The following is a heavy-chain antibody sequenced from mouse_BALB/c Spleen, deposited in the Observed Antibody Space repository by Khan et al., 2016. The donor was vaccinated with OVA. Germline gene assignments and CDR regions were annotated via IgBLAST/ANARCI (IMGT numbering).Heavy chain of an antibody. Sequence: EVQLMESGGDLVKPGGSLKLSCAASGFTFSSYSMSWVRQTPDKRLEWVTTISSVGDYTYYPDSVKGRFTISRDNAKNTLYLKMSSLKSEDTAMYYGASHLTGSFVYWGQGTLVTVSA. V-gene: IGHV5-6*01. CDR1: GFTFSSYS. CDR3: ASHLTGSFVY. J-gene: IGHJ3*01. D-gene: IGHD4-1*01. CDR2: ISSVGDYT.